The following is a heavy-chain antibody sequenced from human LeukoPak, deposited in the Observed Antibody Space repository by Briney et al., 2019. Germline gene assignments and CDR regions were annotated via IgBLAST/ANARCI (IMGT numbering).Heavy chain of an antibody. J-gene: IGHJ6*02. CDR2: IYSGGST. CDR3: ARDLTTVALDYYYYGMDV. D-gene: IGHD4-23*01. V-gene: IGHV3-66*01. Sequence: PGGSLRLSCAASGFTFSSYAMSWVRQAPGKGLEWVSVIYSGGSTYYADSVKGRFTISRDNSKNTLYLQMNSLRAEDTAVYYCARDLTTVALDYYYYGMDVWGQGTTVTVSS. CDR1: GFTFSSYA.